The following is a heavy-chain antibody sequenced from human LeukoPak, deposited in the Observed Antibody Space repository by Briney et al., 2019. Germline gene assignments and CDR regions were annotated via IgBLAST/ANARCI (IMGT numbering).Heavy chain of an antibody. CDR3: VQGGHFDF. J-gene: IGHJ4*02. D-gene: IGHD3-16*01. CDR1: GFSFSSVW. V-gene: IGHV3-7*01. CDR2: INEDGGEK. Sequence: SGGSLRLSCAASGFSFSSVWMTWGRQAPGKGPEWVANINEDGGEKYYVDSVKGRFTISRDNGKNPLYLEMNSLRADDTAVYFCVQGGHFDFWGQGAPVTVSS.